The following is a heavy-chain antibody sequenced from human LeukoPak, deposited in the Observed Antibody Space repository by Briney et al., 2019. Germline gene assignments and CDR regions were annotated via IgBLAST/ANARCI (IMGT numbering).Heavy chain of an antibody. D-gene: IGHD4-17*01. CDR3: AKSVTMDSEFDY. V-gene: IGHV3-9*03. CDR1: GFTFDDYA. CDR2: ISWNSGSI. J-gene: IGHJ4*02. Sequence: SGGSLRLSCAASGFTFDDYAMHWVRQAPGKGLEWVSGISWNSGSIGYADSVKGRFTISRDNAKNSLYLQMNSLRAEDMALYYCAKSVTMDSEFDYWGQGTLVTVSS.